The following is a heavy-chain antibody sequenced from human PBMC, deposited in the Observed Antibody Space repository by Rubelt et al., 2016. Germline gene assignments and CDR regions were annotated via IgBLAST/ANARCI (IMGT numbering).Heavy chain of an antibody. Sequence: QLQLQESGPGLVKPSETLSLTCTVSGGSISSSSYYWGWIRQPPGKGLEWIGSIYYSGSTYYNPCLRGGVARAVDTSKNQFSLKLSSVTAADTAVYYCARGPATVVTSQKNPYYFDYWGQGTLVTVSS. D-gene: IGHD4-23*01. V-gene: IGHV4-39*07. CDR3: ARGPATVVTSQKNPYYFDY. CDR1: GGSISSSSYY. CDR2: IYYSGST. J-gene: IGHJ4*02.